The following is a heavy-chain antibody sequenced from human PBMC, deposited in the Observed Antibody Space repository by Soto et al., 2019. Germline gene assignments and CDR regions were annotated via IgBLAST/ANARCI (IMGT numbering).Heavy chain of an antibody. D-gene: IGHD4-4*01. CDR1: GVSISTYY. Sequence: QVQLQESGPGLVKPSETLSLTCTGSGVSISTYYWTWIRQPPGKGLEWIGQVFYSGNTNYNPSLKSRVTVSVDATRHQFSLRLSSVTAADTAMYYCASRDYNDAFDIWGQWTLVTVSS. CDR3: ASRDYNDAFDI. CDR2: VFYSGNT. V-gene: IGHV4-59*01. J-gene: IGHJ3*02.